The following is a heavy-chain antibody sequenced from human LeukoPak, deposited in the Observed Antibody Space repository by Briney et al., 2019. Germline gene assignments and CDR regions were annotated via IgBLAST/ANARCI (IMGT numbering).Heavy chain of an antibody. J-gene: IGHJ5*02. CDR1: GFTFSSYA. Sequence: GGSLRLSCAASGFTFSSYAMHWVRQAPGKGLEWVAVISYDGSNKYYADSVKGRFTISRDNSKDTLYLQVNSLRAEDTAVYYCGREHYYGSGSYLWFDPWGQGTLVTVSS. V-gene: IGHV3-30*04. CDR2: ISYDGSNK. D-gene: IGHD3-10*01. CDR3: GREHYYGSGSYLWFDP.